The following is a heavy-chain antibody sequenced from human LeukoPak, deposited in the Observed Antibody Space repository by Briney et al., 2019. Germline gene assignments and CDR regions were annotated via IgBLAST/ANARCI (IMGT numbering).Heavy chain of an antibody. CDR1: GFAFSTYW. CDR2: INSDGSST. V-gene: IGHV3-74*01. Sequence: GGSLRLSCAASGFAFSTYWMHWVRQAPGKGLVWVSHINSDGSSTTYADSVKGRFTISRDNSKNTLYLQMNSLRAEDTAVYYCAKILPMNENFDYWGQGTLVTVSS. CDR3: AKILPMNENFDY. D-gene: IGHD1-1*01. J-gene: IGHJ4*02.